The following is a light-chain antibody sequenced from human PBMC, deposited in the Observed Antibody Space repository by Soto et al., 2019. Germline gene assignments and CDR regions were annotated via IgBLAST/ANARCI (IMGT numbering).Light chain of an antibody. Sequence: DIQLTQSPSFLSASVGDRVTITCRASQGISSSLAWYQQKPGKAPKLLIYATSTLQSGVPSRFSGSGSGTEFTLTISILQPEDFAAYYCQQLNTYPYTFGQGTKREIK. CDR2: ATS. CDR1: QGISSS. V-gene: IGKV1-9*01. CDR3: QQLNTYPYT. J-gene: IGKJ2*01.